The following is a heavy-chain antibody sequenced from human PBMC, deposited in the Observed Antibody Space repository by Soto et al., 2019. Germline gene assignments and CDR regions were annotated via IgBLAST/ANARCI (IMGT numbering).Heavy chain of an antibody. CDR1: GFTFSDYY. CDR2: ISSSGSTI. V-gene: IGHV3-11*01. Sequence: GGSLRLSCAASGFTFSDYYMSWIRQAPGKGLEWVSYISSSGSTIYYAESVKGRFTISRDNAKNSLYLQMNSLRAEDTAVYYCARAVYYYGSEPFDYWGQGTLVTVSS. D-gene: IGHD3-10*01. J-gene: IGHJ4*02. CDR3: ARAVYYYGSEPFDY.